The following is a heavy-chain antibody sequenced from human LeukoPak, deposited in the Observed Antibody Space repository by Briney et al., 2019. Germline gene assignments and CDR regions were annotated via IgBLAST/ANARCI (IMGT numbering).Heavy chain of an antibody. Sequence: ASVKVSCKASGYTFTGYYMHWVRQAPGQGLEWMGWINPNSGGTNYAQKFQGWVTMTRDTSISTAYMELSRLRSDDTAVYYCARDFTFYDFWSGYQYYFDYWGQGTLVTVSS. J-gene: IGHJ4*02. CDR3: ARDFTFYDFWSGYQYYFDY. CDR2: INPNSGGT. V-gene: IGHV1-2*04. CDR1: GYTFTGYY. D-gene: IGHD3-3*01.